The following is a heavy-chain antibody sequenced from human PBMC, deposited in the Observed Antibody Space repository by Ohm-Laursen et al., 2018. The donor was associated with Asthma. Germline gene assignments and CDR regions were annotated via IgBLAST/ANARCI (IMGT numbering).Heavy chain of an antibody. D-gene: IGHD3-22*01. J-gene: IGHJ5*02. V-gene: IGHV3-48*01. CDR3: AKDGSGYYYADWSDP. CDR1: GFTFSSDS. CDR2: ISSSSSTI. Sequence: GSLRLSCAASGFTFSSDSMNWVRQAPGKGLEWVSYISSSSSTIYYADSVKGRFTISRDNAKNSLYLQMDSLRAEDTAVYYCAKDGSGYYYADWSDPWGQGTLVTVSS.